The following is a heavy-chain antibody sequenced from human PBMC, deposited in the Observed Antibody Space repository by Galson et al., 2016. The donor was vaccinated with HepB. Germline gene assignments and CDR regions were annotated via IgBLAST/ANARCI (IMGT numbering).Heavy chain of an antibody. J-gene: IGHJ4*02. CDR3: TKRPDAIDMGTTPFDY. V-gene: IGHV3-73*01. Sequence: SLRLSCAASGFTLSGSAIHWVRQPSGKGLEWVGRIRTKAYSYATAYTASLKGRFTISRDDSKNTAFLQMNSLKTGDTAVYYCTKRPDAIDMGTTPFDYWGQGILVTVSS. CDR1: GFTLSGSA. CDR2: IRTKAYSYAT. D-gene: IGHD1-7*01.